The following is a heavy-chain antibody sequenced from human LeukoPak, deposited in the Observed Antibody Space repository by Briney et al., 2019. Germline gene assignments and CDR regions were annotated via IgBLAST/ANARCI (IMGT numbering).Heavy chain of an antibody. CDR3: AKRYCRITSCPFFDY. V-gene: IGHV3-23*01. J-gene: IGHJ4*02. Sequence: GGSLRLSCAASGFTFSSYAMSWVRQAPGKGLEWVSAISASGGTTYYADSVKGRFTISRDNSNNTLFLQMNSLRAEDTAVYHCAKRYCRITSCPFFDYWGQGTLVTVSS. CDR1: GFTFSSYA. D-gene: IGHD2-2*01. CDR2: ISASGGTT.